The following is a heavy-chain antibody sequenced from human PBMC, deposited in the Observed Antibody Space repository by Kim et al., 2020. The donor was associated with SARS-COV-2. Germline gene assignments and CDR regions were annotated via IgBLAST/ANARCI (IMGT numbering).Heavy chain of an antibody. D-gene: IGHD2-15*01. Sequence: KGRFTISRDDSKNTLYLQMNSLKTEDTAVYYCTTDHDIVVVVAANYGMDVWGQGTTVTVSS. J-gene: IGHJ6*02. CDR3: TTDHDIVVVVAANYGMDV. V-gene: IGHV3-15*01.